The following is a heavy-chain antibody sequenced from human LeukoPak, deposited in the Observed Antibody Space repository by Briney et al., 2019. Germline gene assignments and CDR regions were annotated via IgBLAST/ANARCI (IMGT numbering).Heavy chain of an antibody. CDR1: GGSISSYY. D-gene: IGHD6-13*01. V-gene: IGHV4-4*07. CDR3: ARGGAKAAAGTSSLIY. CDR2: IYTSGCT. J-gene: IGHJ4*02. Sequence: SETLSLTCTVSGGSISSYYWSWIRQPAGKGLEWIGRIYTSGCTNYNPSLKSRVTMSVDTSKNQFSLKLSSVTAADTAVYYCARGGAKAAAGTSSLIYWGQGTLVTVSS.